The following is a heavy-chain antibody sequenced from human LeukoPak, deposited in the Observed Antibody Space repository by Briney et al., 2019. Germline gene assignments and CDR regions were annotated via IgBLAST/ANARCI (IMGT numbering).Heavy chain of an antibody. Sequence: GGSLRLSCAASGFTFDDYAMHWVRQAPGKGLEWVSGISWNSGSIGYADSVKGRFTISRDNAKNSLYLRMNSLRAEDTALYYCAKDRAYGGEAADYWGQGTLVTVSS. J-gene: IGHJ4*02. CDR3: AKDRAYGGEAADY. CDR2: ISWNSGSI. CDR1: GFTFDDYA. V-gene: IGHV3-9*01. D-gene: IGHD4-23*01.